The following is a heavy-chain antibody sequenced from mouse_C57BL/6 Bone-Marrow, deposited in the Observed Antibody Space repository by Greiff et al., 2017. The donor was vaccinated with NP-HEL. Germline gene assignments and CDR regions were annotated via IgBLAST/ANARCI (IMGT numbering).Heavy chain of an antibody. V-gene: IGHV1-18*01. CDR3: ARQSSTTVVATTSYYAMDY. CDR2: INPNNGGT. CDR1: GYTFTDYN. J-gene: IGHJ4*01. D-gene: IGHD1-1*01. Sequence: VQLQQSGPELVKPGASVKIPCKASGYTFTDYNMDWVKQSHGKSLEWIGDINPNNGGTIYNQKFKGKATLTVDKSSSTAYMELRSLTSEDTAVYYCARQSSTTVVATTSYYAMDYWGQGTSVTVSS.